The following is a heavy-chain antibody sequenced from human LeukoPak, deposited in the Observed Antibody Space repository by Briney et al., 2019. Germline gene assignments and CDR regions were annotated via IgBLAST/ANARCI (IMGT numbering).Heavy chain of an antibody. D-gene: IGHD6-19*01. V-gene: IGHV1-18*01. CDR3: ASGSSGWSDFHY. CDR2: ISAYNGNT. J-gene: IGHJ4*02. CDR1: GYTFTSYG. Sequence: ASVKVSSKASGYTFTSYGISWVRQAPGQGLEWMGWISAYNGNTNYAQKLQGRVTMTTDTSTSTAYMELRSLRSADTAVYSCASGSSGWSDFHYWGQGTLVTVSS.